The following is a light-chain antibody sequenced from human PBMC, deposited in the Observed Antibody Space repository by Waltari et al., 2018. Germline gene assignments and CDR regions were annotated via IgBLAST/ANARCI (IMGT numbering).Light chain of an antibody. Sequence: SYGLTQAPSVSVSPGQTARLTCSGDTLPKDYAYWYQRKPGQAPVLVIYKDSERPSGIPERFSGSRAGTTVALTINGVQAEDEAEYYCQSSDSSGSYVLFGGGTKLTVL. CDR1: TLPKDY. CDR2: KDS. V-gene: IGLV3-25*03. CDR3: QSSDSSGSYVL. J-gene: IGLJ3*02.